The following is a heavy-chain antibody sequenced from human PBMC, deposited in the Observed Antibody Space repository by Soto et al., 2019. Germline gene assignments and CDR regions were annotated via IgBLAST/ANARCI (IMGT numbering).Heavy chain of an antibody. V-gene: IGHV1-69*13. CDR3: ARRKEAMVSIYGMDV. CDR1: GGTFSSYA. D-gene: IGHD5-18*01. J-gene: IGHJ6*02. Sequence: ASVKVSCKASGGTFSSYAISWVRQAPGQGLEWMGGIIPIFGTANYAQKFQGRVTITADESTSTAYMELSSLRSEDTAVYYCARRKEAMVSIYGMDVWGQGTTVTVSS. CDR2: IIPIFGTA.